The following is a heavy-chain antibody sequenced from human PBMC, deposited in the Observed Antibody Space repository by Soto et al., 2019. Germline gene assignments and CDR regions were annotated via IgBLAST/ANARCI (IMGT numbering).Heavy chain of an antibody. V-gene: IGHV3-48*02. J-gene: IGHJ6*02. CDR2: ISSGSSTI. CDR1: GFTFSNYI. Sequence: GGSLRLSCAASGFTFSNYIMNWVRQSPGKGLEWISYISSGSSTIPYADSVRGRFTISRDNAKNLLYLQINSLRDEDTAIYYCARDRSQAYYYHYGMDVWGQGTTVTVSS. D-gene: IGHD1-26*01. CDR3: ARDRSQAYYYHYGMDV.